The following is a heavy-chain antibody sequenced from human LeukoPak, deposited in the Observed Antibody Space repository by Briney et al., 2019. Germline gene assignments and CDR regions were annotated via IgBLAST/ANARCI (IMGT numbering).Heavy chain of an antibody. CDR2: IKQDGSEE. V-gene: IGHV3-7*03. J-gene: IGHJ4*02. CDR1: GFTFSNYW. Sequence: GGSLRLSCAASGFTFSNYWMSWVRQAPGKGLEWVAKIKQDGSEEYYVDSVKGRFTISRDNAKNSLFLQMNSLRVEDTAIYYCARGGSYPGCWGQGTFVTVSS. CDR3: ARGGSYPGC. D-gene: IGHD1-26*01.